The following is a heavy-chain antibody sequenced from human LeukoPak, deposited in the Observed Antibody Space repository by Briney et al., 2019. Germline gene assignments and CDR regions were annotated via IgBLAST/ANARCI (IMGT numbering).Heavy chain of an antibody. V-gene: IGHV3-15*01. Sequence: GRSLRLSCAASGFTFSSYGMHWVRQAPGKGLEWVGRIKSKADGGTTDYAAPVKGRFTISRDDSKNTLYLQMNSLKTEDTAVYYCTTDRALQLWGQGTLVTVSS. D-gene: IGHD4-11*01. CDR2: IKSKADGGTT. CDR3: TTDRALQL. J-gene: IGHJ4*02. CDR1: GFTFSSYG.